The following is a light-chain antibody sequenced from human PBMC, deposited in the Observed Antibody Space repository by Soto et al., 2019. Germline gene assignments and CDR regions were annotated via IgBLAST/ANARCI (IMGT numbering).Light chain of an antibody. J-gene: IGKJ4*01. CDR1: QSLLYSSNNKNY. CDR2: WAS. V-gene: IGKV4-1*01. Sequence: DIVMTQSPDSLAVSLGERATINCKSSQSLLYSSNNKNYLTSYQQKPGQPPKLLISWASIRESRDPHRFSGGGSGTDFTLTISSLQAEDVAVDYCQQCYGAPLTFGGGTKVEI. CDR3: QQCYGAPLT.